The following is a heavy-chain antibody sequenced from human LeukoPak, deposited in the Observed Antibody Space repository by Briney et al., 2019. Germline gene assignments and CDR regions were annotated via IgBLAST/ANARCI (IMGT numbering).Heavy chain of an antibody. J-gene: IGHJ4*02. Sequence: ASVKVSCKASGYTFTSYGISWVRQAPGQGLEWMGWISAYNGNTNYAQKLQGRVTMTTDTSTSTAYMELRSLRSDDTAVYYCAKDLGRLLWFGELYSGGSGFDYWGQGTLVTVSS. V-gene: IGHV1-18*01. CDR2: ISAYNGNT. CDR3: AKDLGRLLWFGELYSGGSGFDY. CDR1: GYTFTSYG. D-gene: IGHD3-10*01.